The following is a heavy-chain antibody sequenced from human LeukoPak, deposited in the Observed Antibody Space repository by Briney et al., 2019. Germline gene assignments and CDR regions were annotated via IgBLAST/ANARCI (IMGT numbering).Heavy chain of an antibody. Sequence: GGSLRLSCAASGFTFSTYWMHWVRQVPGKGLVWVSRMNSDGSSTIYADSVKGRFTISRDNAKNTLYPQMNSLRAEDTAVYYCARDGNGLRMDVWGQGTTVTVSS. D-gene: IGHD4-23*01. V-gene: IGHV3-74*01. CDR3: ARDGNGLRMDV. CDR2: MNSDGSST. CDR1: GFTFSTYW. J-gene: IGHJ6*02.